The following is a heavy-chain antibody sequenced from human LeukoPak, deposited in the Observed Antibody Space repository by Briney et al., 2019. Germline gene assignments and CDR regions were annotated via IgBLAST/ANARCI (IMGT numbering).Heavy chain of an antibody. V-gene: IGHV4-34*01. D-gene: IGHD5-18*01. Sequence: PSETLSLTCAVYGGSFSGYYWSWIRQPPGKGLEWIGEINHSGSTNYNPSLKSRVTISVDTSKNQFSLKLSSVTAADTAVYYCARGGGRRGYSYGYRHYFDYWGQGTLVTVSS. CDR2: INHSGST. CDR1: GGSFSGYY. J-gene: IGHJ4*02. CDR3: ARGGGRRGYSYGYRHYFDY.